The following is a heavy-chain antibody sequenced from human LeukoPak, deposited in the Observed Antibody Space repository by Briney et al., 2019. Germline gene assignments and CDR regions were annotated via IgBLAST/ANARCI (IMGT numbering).Heavy chain of an antibody. CDR3: ARRGGYCSSTSCYPRNWFDP. CDR2: IYPGDSDT. CDR1: GYSFTSYW. V-gene: IGHV5-51*01. Sequence: HGESLKISCKGSGYSFTSYWIAWVRQMPWKGLEWMGIIYPGDSDTRYSPSFQGQVTISADKSISTAYLQWSSLKASDTAMYYCARRGGYCSSTSCYPRNWFDPWGQGTLVTVSS. J-gene: IGHJ5*02. D-gene: IGHD2-2*01.